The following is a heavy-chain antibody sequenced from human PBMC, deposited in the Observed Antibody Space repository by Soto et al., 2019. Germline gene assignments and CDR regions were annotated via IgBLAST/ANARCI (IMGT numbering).Heavy chain of an antibody. CDR1: GGTFSSYA. CDR2: IIPIFGTA. V-gene: IGHV1-69*13. Sequence: ASVKVSCKASGGTFSSYAISWVRQAPGQGLEWMGGIIPIFGTANYAQKFQGRVTITADESTSTAYMELSSLRSEDTAVYYCARGLNIAVATLSWFDPWGQGTLVTVSS. CDR3: ARGLNIAVATLSWFDP. J-gene: IGHJ5*02. D-gene: IGHD6-19*01.